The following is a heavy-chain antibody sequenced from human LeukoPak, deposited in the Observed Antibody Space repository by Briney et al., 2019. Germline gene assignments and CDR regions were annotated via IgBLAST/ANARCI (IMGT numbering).Heavy chain of an antibody. V-gene: IGHV4-59*08. CDR3: ARHESAFGWFDP. CDR2: LFYGVST. D-gene: IGHD3-10*01. J-gene: IGHJ5*02. CDR1: GGSISSYY. Sequence: PSETLSLTCTVSGGSISSYYWHWIRQPPGKGLKWIAYLFYGVSTNYNPSLKSRVSMSVDTSKNQFSLNLTSVTAADTAIYYCARHESAFGWFDPWGQGTLVTVSS.